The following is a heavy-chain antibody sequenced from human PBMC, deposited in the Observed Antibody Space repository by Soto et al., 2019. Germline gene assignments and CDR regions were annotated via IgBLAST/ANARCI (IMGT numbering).Heavy chain of an antibody. CDR3: ARGLEVDTAMVDAFDI. CDR1: GYTFTSYG. D-gene: IGHD5-18*01. V-gene: IGHV1-18*01. J-gene: IGHJ3*02. Sequence: ASVKVSCKASGYTFTSYGISWVRQAPGQGLEWMGWISAYNGNTNYAQKLQGRVTMTTDTSTSTAYMELRSLRSDDTAVYYCARGLEVDTAMVDAFDIWGQGTMVTVSS. CDR2: ISAYNGNT.